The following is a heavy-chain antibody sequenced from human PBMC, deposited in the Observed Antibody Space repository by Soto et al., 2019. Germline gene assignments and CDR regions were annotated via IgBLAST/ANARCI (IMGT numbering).Heavy chain of an antibody. D-gene: IGHD3-10*01. CDR2: ISGGGDTT. CDR1: GFTFNNYA. J-gene: IGHJ4*02. CDR3: AKGRGGSGSLTPRVDF. Sequence: EVQLLESGGGLVQPGGSLRLSCAASGFTFNNYAMTWVRQAPGKGLEWVSAISGGGDTTSYADSVKGRFTVSRDGSKNTLYLQMSSLRADDTALYYCAKGRGGSGSLTPRVDFWCQGTLVTVSS. V-gene: IGHV3-23*01.